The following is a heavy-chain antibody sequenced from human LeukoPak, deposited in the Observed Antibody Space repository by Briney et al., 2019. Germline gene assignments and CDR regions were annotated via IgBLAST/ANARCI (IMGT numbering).Heavy chain of an antibody. D-gene: IGHD6-19*01. CDR1: GFTFSSYA. CDR2: ISGGGGTT. Sequence: GGSLRLSCAASGFTFSSYAMTWVRQAPGKGLEWVSGISGGGGTTYYADSVKGRFTISRDNSKNTLYLQMNNLRAEDTAVYYCARRVAGYFDYWGQGTLVTVSS. CDR3: ARRVAGYFDY. J-gene: IGHJ4*02. V-gene: IGHV3-23*01.